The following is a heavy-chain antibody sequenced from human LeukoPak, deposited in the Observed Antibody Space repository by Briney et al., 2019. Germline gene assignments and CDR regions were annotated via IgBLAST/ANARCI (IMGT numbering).Heavy chain of an antibody. Sequence: GASVKVSCKASGYTFSSYGISWVRQAPGQGLEWLGWIADNNGNTKYAEKFQGRVTMTIDTSTRTVYMELRSLRSDDTAVYYCARDRDYSSSTQDFDSWGQGSLVTVSS. CDR2: IADNNGNT. J-gene: IGHJ4*02. CDR3: ARDRDYSSSTQDFDS. CDR1: GYTFSSYG. V-gene: IGHV1-18*01. D-gene: IGHD6-6*01.